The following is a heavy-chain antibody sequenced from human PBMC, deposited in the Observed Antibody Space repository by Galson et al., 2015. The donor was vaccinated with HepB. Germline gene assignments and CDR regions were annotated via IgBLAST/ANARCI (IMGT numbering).Heavy chain of an antibody. D-gene: IGHD3-16*01. J-gene: IGHJ4*02. CDR1: GFTFNTYA. V-gene: IGHV3-30-3*01. CDR3: ARDSAWGNIDY. CDR2: ISYDGGNK. Sequence: SLRLSCAAAGFTFNTYAIHWLRQAPGKGLEWVAVISYDGGNKFYADSVRGRFTISRDNSKSTLYLQMSGLTTEDTAVYYCARDSAWGNIDYWGQGTLVIVSS.